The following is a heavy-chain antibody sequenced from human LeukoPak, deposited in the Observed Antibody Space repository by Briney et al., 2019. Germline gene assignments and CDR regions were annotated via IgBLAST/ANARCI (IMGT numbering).Heavy chain of an antibody. D-gene: IGHD2-2*03. CDR3: ARDYLDIVVVPAAIDV. Sequence: PGGSLRLSCAASGFTFSSYSMNWVRQAPGKGLEWVSYIISSRSTIYYADSVKGRFTISRDNAKNSLYLQMNSLRAEDTAVYYCARDYLDIVVVPAAIDVWGKGTTVTASS. V-gene: IGHV3-48*01. J-gene: IGHJ6*04. CDR1: GFTFSSYS. CDR2: IISSRSTI.